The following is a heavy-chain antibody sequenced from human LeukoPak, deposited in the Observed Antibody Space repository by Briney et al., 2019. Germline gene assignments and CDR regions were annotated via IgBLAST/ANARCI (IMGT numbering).Heavy chain of an antibody. CDR2: INRDGSST. V-gene: IGHV3-74*01. D-gene: IGHD4-11*01. CDR1: GFTFSGYW. J-gene: IGHJ4*02. CDR3: VSRDYPADY. Sequence: GGSLRLSCAASGFTFSGYWMHWVRQAPVKGLVWVSRINRDGSSTNYADSVKGRFTISRDNAKNTLYLQMKSLRAEDTAVYYCVSRDYPADYWGQGTLVTVSS.